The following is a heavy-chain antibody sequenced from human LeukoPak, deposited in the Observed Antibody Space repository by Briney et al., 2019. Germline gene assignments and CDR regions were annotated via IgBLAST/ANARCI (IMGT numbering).Heavy chain of an antibody. J-gene: IGHJ4*02. CDR3: ARGGQWLRLYDY. D-gene: IGHD5-12*01. CDR1: GGSFSGYY. CDR2: INHSGST. V-gene: IGHV4-34*01. Sequence: PSATLSLTCAVYGGSFSGYYWSWIRQPPGKGREWIGEINHSGSTNYNPSLKSRPTISVDTSKNQFSLKLSAVTAAETAVYYCARGGQWLRLYDYWGQGTLVTVSS.